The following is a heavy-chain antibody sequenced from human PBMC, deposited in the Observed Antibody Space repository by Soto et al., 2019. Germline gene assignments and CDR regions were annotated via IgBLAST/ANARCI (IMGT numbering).Heavy chain of an antibody. Sequence: ASVKVSCKASGYTFTSYDINWVRQATGQGLEWMGWMNPNSGNTGYAQKFQGRDNMTRNTSISTAYMELSSLRSEDTAVYYCATYSSGWYVETYDIWGQGTMVTVSS. CDR2: MNPNSGNT. D-gene: IGHD6-19*01. CDR1: GYTFTSYD. CDR3: ATYSSGWYVETYDI. V-gene: IGHV1-8*01. J-gene: IGHJ3*02.